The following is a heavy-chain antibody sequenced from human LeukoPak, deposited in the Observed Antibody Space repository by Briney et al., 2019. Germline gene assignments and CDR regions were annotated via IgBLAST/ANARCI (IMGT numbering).Heavy chain of an antibody. V-gene: IGHV1-24*01. Sequence: GASVKVSCKVSGYTHTELSMHWVRQAPGKGLEWMGGFDPEDGETIYAQKFQGRVTMTEDTSTDTAYMELSSLRSEDTAVYYCASTYYDSNLGGYYFDYWGQGTLVTVSS. CDR2: FDPEDGET. CDR3: ASTYYDSNLGGYYFDY. J-gene: IGHJ4*02. D-gene: IGHD3-3*01. CDR1: GYTHTELS.